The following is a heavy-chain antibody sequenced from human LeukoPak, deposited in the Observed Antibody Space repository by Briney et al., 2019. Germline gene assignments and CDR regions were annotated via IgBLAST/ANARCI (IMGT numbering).Heavy chain of an antibody. Sequence: GGSLRLSCAASGFTFSSYEMNWVRQAPGKGLEWVSYISSSGSTIYYADSVKGRFTISRDNAKNSLYLQMNSLRAEDTAVYYCARVEWLASWFDPWGQVTLVTVSS. J-gene: IGHJ5*02. D-gene: IGHD6-19*01. V-gene: IGHV3-48*03. CDR1: GFTFSSYE. CDR2: ISSSGSTI. CDR3: ARVEWLASWFDP.